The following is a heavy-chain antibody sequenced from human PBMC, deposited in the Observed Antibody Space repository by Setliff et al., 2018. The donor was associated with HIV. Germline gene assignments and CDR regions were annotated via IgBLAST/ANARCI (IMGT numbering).Heavy chain of an antibody. CDR2: ISSSSSYI. V-gene: IGHV3-21*01. J-gene: IGHJ4*02. CDR1: GSTFSSYS. D-gene: IGHD3-22*01. Sequence: PGGSLRLSCAASGSTFSSYSMNWVRQAPGKGLEWVSSISSSSSYIYYADSVKGRFTISRDNAKNSLYLQMNSLRAEDTAVYYCARDRRDSSGYYYGTFDYWGQGTLVTVSS. CDR3: ARDRRDSSGYYYGTFDY.